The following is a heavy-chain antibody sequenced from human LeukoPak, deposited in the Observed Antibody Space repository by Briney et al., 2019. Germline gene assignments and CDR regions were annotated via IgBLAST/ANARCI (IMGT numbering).Heavy chain of an antibody. D-gene: IGHD3-10*01. Sequence: ASVKVSCKASGYTFTSYGISWVRQAPGQGLEWMGWISAYNGNTNYAQKLQGRVTMTTDTSTSTAYMELRSLRSDDTAVYYCARVDGSGSYYKRDDAFDIWGQGTMVTVSS. J-gene: IGHJ3*02. CDR2: ISAYNGNT. V-gene: IGHV1-18*01. CDR3: ARVDGSGSYYKRDDAFDI. CDR1: GYTFTSYG.